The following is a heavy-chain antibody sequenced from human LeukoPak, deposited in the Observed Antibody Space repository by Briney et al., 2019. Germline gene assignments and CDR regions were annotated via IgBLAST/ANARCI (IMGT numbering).Heavy chain of an antibody. CDR2: INPNSGGT. CDR3: ARWPSVSRITGTKDYYMDV. CDR1: GYTFTGYY. D-gene: IGHD1-7*01. J-gene: IGHJ6*03. V-gene: IGHV1-2*02. Sequence: RASVKVSCKASGYTFTGYYMHWVRQAPGQGLEWMGWINPNSGGTNYAQKFQGRVTMTRDTSISTAYMELSRLRSDDTAVYYCARWPSVSRITGTKDYYMDVWGKGTTVTVSS.